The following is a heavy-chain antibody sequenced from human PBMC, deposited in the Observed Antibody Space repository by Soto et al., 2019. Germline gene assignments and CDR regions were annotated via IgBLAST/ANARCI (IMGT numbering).Heavy chain of an antibody. V-gene: IGHV6-1*01. CDR3: ARDSGYCSSTSCYISDGMDV. D-gene: IGHD2-2*02. CDR2: TYYRSKWYN. Sequence: SQTLSLTCAISGDSVSSNRAAWNWIRQSPSRGLEWLGRTYYRSKWYNDYAVSVKSRITINPDTSKNQFSLQLNSVTPEDTAVYYCARDSGYCSSTSCYISDGMDVWGQGTTVTVSS. CDR1: GDSVSSNRAA. J-gene: IGHJ6*02.